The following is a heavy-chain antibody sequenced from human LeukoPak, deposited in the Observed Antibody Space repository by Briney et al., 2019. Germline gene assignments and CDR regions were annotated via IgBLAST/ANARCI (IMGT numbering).Heavy chain of an antibody. CDR1: GYTFTGYY. J-gene: IGHJ6*03. CDR3: ARGGDYYDSSGYYSYYYYMDV. CDR2: INPNSGGT. V-gene: IGHV1-2*02. Sequence: ASVKVSCKASGYTFTGYYMHWARQAPGQGLEWMGWINPNSGGTNYAQKFQGRVTMTRDTSISTAYMELSRLRSDDTAVYYCARGGDYYDSSGYYSYYYYMDVWGKGTTVTVSS. D-gene: IGHD3-22*01.